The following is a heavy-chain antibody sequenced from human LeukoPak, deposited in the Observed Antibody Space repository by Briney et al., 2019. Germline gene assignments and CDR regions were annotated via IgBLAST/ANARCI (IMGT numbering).Heavy chain of an antibody. V-gene: IGHV4-59*01. J-gene: IGHJ3*02. D-gene: IGHD6-13*01. CDR2: IYYSGST. CDR1: GGSISSYY. CDR3: ARDQVQQLYRDHAFDI. Sequence: SETLSLTCTVSGGSISSYYWSWIRQPPGKGLEWIGYIYYSGSTNYNPSLKSRVTISVDTSKNQFSLKLSSVTAADTAVYYCARDQVQQLYRDHAFDIWGQGTMVTVSS.